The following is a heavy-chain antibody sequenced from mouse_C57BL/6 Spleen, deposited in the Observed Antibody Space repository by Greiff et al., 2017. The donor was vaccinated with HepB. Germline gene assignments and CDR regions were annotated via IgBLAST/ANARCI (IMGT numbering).Heavy chain of an antibody. CDR1: GYTFTSYW. D-gene: IGHD2-13*01. CDR2: IDPSDSET. V-gene: IGHV1-52*01. Sequence: QVQLQQPGAELVRPGSSVKLSCTASGYTFTSYWMHWVKQRPIQGLEWIGNIDPSDSETHYNQKFKDKATLTVDKSSSTAYMQLSSLTSEDSAVYYCAREPYYSDYEGLFDYWGQGTTLTVSS. J-gene: IGHJ2*01. CDR3: AREPYYSDYEGLFDY.